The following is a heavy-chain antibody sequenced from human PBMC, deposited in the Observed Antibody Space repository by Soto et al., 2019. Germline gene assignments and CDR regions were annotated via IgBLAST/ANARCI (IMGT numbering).Heavy chain of an antibody. CDR2: ISYDGSNE. CDR3: TKEYIVGTTWGYFES. V-gene: IGHV3-30*18. D-gene: IGHD1-26*01. CDR1: GFIFSTYG. J-gene: IGHJ4*02. Sequence: VQLVESGGGVVQPGGSLRLSCAASGFIFSTYGMHWVRQVPGKGLEWVAHISYDGSNEHYADSVKGRFTVSRDNAKNTPSLQLTSLRSEDTAVYYCTKEYIVGTTWGYFESWGQGTLVTVSS.